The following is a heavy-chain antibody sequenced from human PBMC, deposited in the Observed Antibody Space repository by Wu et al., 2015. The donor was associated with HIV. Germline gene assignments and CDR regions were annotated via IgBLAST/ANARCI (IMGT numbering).Heavy chain of an antibody. J-gene: IGHJ4*02. CDR1: GYTLTELS. V-gene: IGHV1-18*01. CDR3: AREYSSGWYVFDY. D-gene: IGHD6-19*01. CDR2: ISAYNGNT. Sequence: QVQLVQSGAEVKKPGSSVKVSCKVSGYTLTELSMHWVRQAPGQGLEWMGWISAYNGNTNYAQKLQGRVTMTTDTSTSTAYMELRSLRSDDTAVYYCAREYSSGWYVFDYWGQGTLVTVSS.